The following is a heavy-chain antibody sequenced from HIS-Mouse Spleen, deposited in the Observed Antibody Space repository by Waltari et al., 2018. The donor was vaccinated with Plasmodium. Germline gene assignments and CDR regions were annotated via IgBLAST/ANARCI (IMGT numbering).Heavy chain of an antibody. CDR3: ASSWYWYFDL. D-gene: IGHD6-13*01. J-gene: IGHJ2*01. Sequence: EVQLVESGGGLVQPGGSLRLSCAASGFPFSSYWVSWVRQAPGKGLWWVVKKKQNGSEKYEVDTVTGRFTISRDNAENSLYLQMNSLRAEDTAVYYCASSWYWYFDLWGRGTLVTVSS. CDR2: KKQNGSEK. CDR1: GFPFSSYW. V-gene: IGHV3-7*01.